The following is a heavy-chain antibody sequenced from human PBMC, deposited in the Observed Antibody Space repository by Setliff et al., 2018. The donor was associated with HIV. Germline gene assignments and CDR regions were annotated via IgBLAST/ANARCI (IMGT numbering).Heavy chain of an antibody. J-gene: IGHJ6*02. Sequence: SETLSLTCTVSGGSISNSNYFWDWIRQPPGKGLEWIGSAGSADYGGNAYYNPSLKRRVTISVETSKNQFSLKPTSVTAADTAVYYCARSYCGGGLCFRGLDLWGQGTTVTV. CDR3: ARSYCGGGLCFRGLDL. CDR1: GGSISNSNYF. CDR2: AGSADYGGNA. V-gene: IGHV4-39*07. D-gene: IGHD2-21*01.